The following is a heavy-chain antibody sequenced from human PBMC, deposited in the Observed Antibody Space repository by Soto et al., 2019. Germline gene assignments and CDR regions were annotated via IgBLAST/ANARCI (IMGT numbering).Heavy chain of an antibody. D-gene: IGHD3-16*01. CDR1: GYTFSSYA. V-gene: IGHV1-3*05. J-gene: IGHJ6*02. CDR3: ARDGGPMDV. CDR2: INAGNGNR. Sequence: QVQLVQSGAEEKKPGASGKVSGKASGYTFSSYAMHWVRQAPGQRLAWMGWINAGNGNRKYSPQSQGRVTITTDTSANTAYMELSSLRSEDTAVYYCARDGGPMDVWGQETTVTVSS.